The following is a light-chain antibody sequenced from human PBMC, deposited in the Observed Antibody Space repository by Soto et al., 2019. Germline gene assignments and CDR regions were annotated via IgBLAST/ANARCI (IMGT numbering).Light chain of an antibody. CDR1: QSVSGRD. V-gene: IGKV3-20*01. Sequence: EVVLTQSPGTLSLAPGERATRSCRASQSVSGRDLAWYQQKPGQAPRLLISGVSNRATGSPARFSGSGSGTYFTLTISSLEPEDCEVFYCHQYGIAPPTFGPGTKVEI. CDR2: GVS. J-gene: IGKJ1*01. CDR3: HQYGIAPPT.